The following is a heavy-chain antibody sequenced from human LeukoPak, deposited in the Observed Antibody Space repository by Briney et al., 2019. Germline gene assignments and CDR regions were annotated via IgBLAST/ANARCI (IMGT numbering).Heavy chain of an antibody. CDR1: GFTFSSYS. V-gene: IGHV3-21*01. J-gene: IGHJ3*02. Sequence: PGGSLRLSCVASGFTFSSYSMNWVRQAPGKGLEWVSSISSSSSYIYYADSVKGRFTISRDNAKNSLYLQMNSLRAEDTAVYYCARDRGGYAFDIWGQGTMVTVSS. D-gene: IGHD3-3*01. CDR3: ARDRGGYAFDI. CDR2: ISSSSSYI.